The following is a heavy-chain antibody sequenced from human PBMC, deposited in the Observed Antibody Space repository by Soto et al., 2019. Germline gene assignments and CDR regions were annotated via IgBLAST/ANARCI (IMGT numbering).Heavy chain of an antibody. J-gene: IGHJ2*01. CDR3: AHRGLYCRDIHWYFGL. Sequence: QITLKESGPTLVKPTQTLTLTCTFTGFSLSTSGVGVGWISPPPGKALEWLALIYWDDDKRYSPSLKSRLTITEDTSKIQVVVTMTNMDPVDTATYYCAHRGLYCRDIHWYFGLWGRGTLVTVFS. D-gene: IGHD1-26*01. CDR2: IYWDDDK. CDR1: GFSLSTSGVG. V-gene: IGHV2-5*02.